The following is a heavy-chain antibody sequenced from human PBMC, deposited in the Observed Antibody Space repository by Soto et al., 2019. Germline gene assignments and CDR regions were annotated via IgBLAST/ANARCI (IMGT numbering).Heavy chain of an antibody. CDR2: ISYDGSNK. D-gene: IGHD3-22*01. CDR1: GFTFSSYG. V-gene: IGHV3-30*03. CDR3: ARNHYYDSSEDY. J-gene: IGHJ4*02. Sequence: GGSLRLSCAASGFTFSSYGMHWVRQAPGKGLEWVAVISYDGSNKYYADSVKGRFTISRDNSKNTLYLQMNSLRAEDTAVYYCARNHYYDSSEDYWGQGTLVTVSS.